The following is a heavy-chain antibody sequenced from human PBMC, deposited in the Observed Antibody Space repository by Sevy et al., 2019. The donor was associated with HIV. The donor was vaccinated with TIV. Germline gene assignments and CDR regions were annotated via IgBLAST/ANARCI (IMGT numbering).Heavy chain of an antibody. D-gene: IGHD6-13*01. CDR1: GFTFSNYD. CDR2: ISYDGSNK. CDR3: AKSPIIAAAGHFDY. Sequence: GGSLRLSCAASGFTFSNYDMHWVRQAPGKGLEWVAVISYDGSNKYYADSVKGRFTISRDNSKNTLYLQMNSLRAEDTAVYYCAKSPIIAAAGHFDYWGQGTLVTVSS. J-gene: IGHJ4*02. V-gene: IGHV3-30*18.